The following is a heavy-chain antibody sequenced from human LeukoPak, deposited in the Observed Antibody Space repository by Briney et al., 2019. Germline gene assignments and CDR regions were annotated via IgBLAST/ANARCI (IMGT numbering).Heavy chain of an antibody. D-gene: IGHD3-22*01. CDR1: GYTFTGYY. Sequence: ASVKVSCKASGYTFTGYYMHWVRQAPGQGLEWMGLINPNSGGTNYAQKFQGRVTMTRDTSISTAYMELSRLRSDDTAVYYCARPYDSSGYQDENWFDPWGQGTLVTVSS. V-gene: IGHV1-2*02. J-gene: IGHJ5*02. CDR2: INPNSGGT. CDR3: ARPYDSSGYQDENWFDP.